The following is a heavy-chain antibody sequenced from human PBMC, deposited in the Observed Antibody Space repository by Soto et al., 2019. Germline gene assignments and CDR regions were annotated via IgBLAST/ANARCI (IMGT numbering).Heavy chain of an antibody. V-gene: IGHV1-46*01. D-gene: IGHD1-26*01. Sequence: ASVKVSCKAPGYTFTAYHMHWVRQAPGQGLEWMGIINPSLGRANYALKFQDRVAMTWDTSTSTVYMELTSLRSDDTAVYYCARAPYSYTSFFFDYWGQGTLVTVSS. J-gene: IGHJ4*02. CDR1: GYTFTAYH. CDR3: ARAPYSYTSFFFDY. CDR2: INPSLGRA.